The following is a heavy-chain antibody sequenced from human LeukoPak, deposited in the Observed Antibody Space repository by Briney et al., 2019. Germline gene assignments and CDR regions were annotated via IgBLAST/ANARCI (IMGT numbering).Heavy chain of an antibody. V-gene: IGHV1-18*04. CDR3: ARDIVVVVAATGGGDS. J-gene: IGHJ4*02. CDR1: VYIHTRYG. D-gene: IGHD2-15*01. Sequence: ASVNVSRKSCVYIHTRYGISGVRQAPGQEHEWMGWISAYNGNTNYAQKLQGRVTMTTDTSRSNGYMELRSLRSDDTAVYYCARDIVVVVAATGGGDSWGQGTLVTVSS. CDR2: ISAYNGNT.